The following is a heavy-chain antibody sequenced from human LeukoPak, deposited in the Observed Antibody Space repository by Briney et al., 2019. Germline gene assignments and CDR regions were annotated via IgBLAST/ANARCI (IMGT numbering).Heavy chain of an antibody. CDR1: GSTFSSYA. V-gene: IGHV3-23*01. CDR3: AKEASRDYFDY. CDR2: ISGRGGST. Sequence: GGSPRLSCAAAGSTFSSYAMSSVRQTPGRGLEWVSAISGRGGSTYYADSVKGRFTISRDNSKNTLYLQMNSLRAEDTAVYYCAKEASRDYFDYWGQGTLVTVSS. J-gene: IGHJ4*02. D-gene: IGHD6-13*01.